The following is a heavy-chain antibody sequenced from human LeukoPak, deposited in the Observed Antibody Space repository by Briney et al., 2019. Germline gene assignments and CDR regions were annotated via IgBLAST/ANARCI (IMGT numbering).Heavy chain of an antibody. CDR3: ARRYPRKQDIVVVVAAPLGWFDP. Sequence: PSETLSLTCTVSGGSINRDSYYWSWIRQPAGKGLEWIGYIYTSGSTNYNPSLKSRVTISIDTSKNQFSLKLSSVTAADTAVYYCARRYPRKQDIVVVVAAPLGWFDPWGQGTLVTVSS. J-gene: IGHJ5*02. CDR2: IYTSGST. D-gene: IGHD2-15*01. CDR1: GGSINRDSYY. V-gene: IGHV4-61*09.